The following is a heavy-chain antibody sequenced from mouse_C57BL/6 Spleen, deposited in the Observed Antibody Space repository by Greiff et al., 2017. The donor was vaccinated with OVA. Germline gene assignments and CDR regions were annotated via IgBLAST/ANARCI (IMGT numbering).Heavy chain of an antibody. D-gene: IGHD1-1*01. CDR2: ISSGGSYT. J-gene: IGHJ4*01. V-gene: IGHV5-6*01. CDR3: ARPEVSSYPYAMDY. Sequence: EVQVVESGGDLVKPGGSLKLSCAASGFTFSSYGMSWVRQTPDKRLEWVATISSGGSYTYYPDSVKGRFTISRDNAKNTLYLQMSSLKSEDTAMYYCARPEVSSYPYAMDYWGQGTSVTVSS. CDR1: GFTFSSYG.